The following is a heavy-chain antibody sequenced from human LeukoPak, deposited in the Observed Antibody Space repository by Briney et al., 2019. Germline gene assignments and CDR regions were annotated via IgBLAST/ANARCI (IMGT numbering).Heavy chain of an antibody. D-gene: IGHD3-22*01. CDR1: GGSFSGYY. CDR2: INHSGST. J-gene: IGHJ5*02. V-gene: IGHV4-34*01. Sequence: SETLSLTCAVYGGSFSGYYWSWIRQPPGKGLEWIGEINHSGSTNNNPSLKSRVTISIDTSKNQFSLKLRSVTAADTAVYYCARVTGSSGRLAGYDPWGQGTLVTVSS. CDR3: ARVTGSSGRLAGYDP.